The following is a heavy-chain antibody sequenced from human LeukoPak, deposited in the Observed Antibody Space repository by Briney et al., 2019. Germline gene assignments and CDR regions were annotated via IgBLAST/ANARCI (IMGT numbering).Heavy chain of an antibody. D-gene: IGHD3-10*01. Sequence: PGGSLRLSCAASGLTFSSYVMHWVRQAAGKGLVWVGFLQNVGGAVFYLDSVKGRFTISRNNISKTQYLQMNSLRFEDTPDYFCVLDTPGFGGDNFVNWGQRTRVIVSS. CDR1: GLTFSSYV. J-gene: IGHJ4*02. CDR3: VLDTPGFGGDNFVN. CDR2: LQNVGGAV. V-gene: IGHV3-30*02.